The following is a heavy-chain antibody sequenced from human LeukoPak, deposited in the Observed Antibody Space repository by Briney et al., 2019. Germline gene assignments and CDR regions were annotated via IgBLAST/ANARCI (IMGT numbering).Heavy chain of an antibody. Sequence: PGRSLTLSCAASGFTFSSYGIHWVSQAPGKGLEWVAVISNTGSNKYYADSVKGRFTVSRDNSKNTAYLQINSLRTEDTAVYYCAKWGSGYYFDYWGQETLVTVPS. CDR3: AKWGSGYYFDY. J-gene: IGHJ4*02. CDR2: ISNTGSNK. D-gene: IGHD3-16*01. V-gene: IGHV3-30*18. CDR1: GFTFSSYG.